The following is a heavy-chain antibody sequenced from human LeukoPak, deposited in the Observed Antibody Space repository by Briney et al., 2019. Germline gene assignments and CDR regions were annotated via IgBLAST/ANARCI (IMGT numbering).Heavy chain of an antibody. V-gene: IGHV4-34*01. CDR3: ARTLPPTYYDFWSGSHPLDY. CDR1: GGSFSGYY. Sequence: SETLSLTCAVYGGSFSGYYWSWIRQPPGKGLEWIGEINHSGSTNYNPSLKSRVTISVDTSKNQFSLKPSSVTAADTAVYYCARTLPPTYYDFWSGSHPLDYWGQGTLVTVSS. D-gene: IGHD3-3*01. J-gene: IGHJ4*02. CDR2: INHSGST.